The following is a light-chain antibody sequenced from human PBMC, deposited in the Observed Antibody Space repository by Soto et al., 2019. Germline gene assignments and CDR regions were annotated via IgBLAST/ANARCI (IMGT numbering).Light chain of an antibody. CDR3: ISYAVGNSYV. CDR2: EVS. CDR1: SSDVGGYNS. Sequence: QSVLTQPPSASGSPGQSVTISCTGASSDVGGYNSVSWYQHHPGKAPKLMIYEVSKRPSGVPDRFSGSKSANAASLTVSGLQAEDEADYHCISYAVGNSYVFGTGTKLTVL. V-gene: IGLV2-8*01. J-gene: IGLJ1*01.